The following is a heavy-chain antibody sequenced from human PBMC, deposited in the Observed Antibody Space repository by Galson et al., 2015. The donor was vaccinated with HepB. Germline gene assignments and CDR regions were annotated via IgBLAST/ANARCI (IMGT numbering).Heavy chain of an antibody. Sequence: SVKVSCKASGGTFSSYAISWVRQAPGQGLEWMGGIIPILGIANYAQKFQGRVTITADKSTSTAYMELSSLRSEDTAVYYCARDSDFWSGYPAPFDYWGQGTLVTVSS. CDR1: GGTFSSYA. J-gene: IGHJ4*02. V-gene: IGHV1-69*10. D-gene: IGHD3-3*01. CDR3: ARDSDFWSGYPAPFDY. CDR2: IIPILGIA.